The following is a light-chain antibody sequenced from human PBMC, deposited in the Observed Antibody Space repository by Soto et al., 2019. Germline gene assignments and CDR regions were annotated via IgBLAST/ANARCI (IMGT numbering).Light chain of an antibody. CDR3: QQYGSSPYT. CDR2: GAS. Sequence: EIVLTQSPGTLSSSPGERATLSCRASESVSSRFVAWYQQKPGQAPRLLMYGASSRATGIPDRFSGTGSGTDFTLTISRLEPEDFAVYYCQQYGSSPYTFGLGTKVDIK. CDR1: ESVSSRF. J-gene: IGKJ2*01. V-gene: IGKV3-20*01.